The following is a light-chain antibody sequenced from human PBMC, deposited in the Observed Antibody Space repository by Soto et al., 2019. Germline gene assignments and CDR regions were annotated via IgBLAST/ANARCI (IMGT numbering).Light chain of an antibody. V-gene: IGKV3-15*01. CDR3: QHYHNWPPWT. CDR2: GAS. CDR1: QSVSSN. Sequence: EIVMTQSPATLSVSPGERATLSCRASQSVSSNLAWYQQKPGQAPRLLIYGASTRATGIPARFSGSGSGTEFTLTIRGLQSEDFAVYYCQHYHNWPPWTFGQGTKVEIK. J-gene: IGKJ1*01.